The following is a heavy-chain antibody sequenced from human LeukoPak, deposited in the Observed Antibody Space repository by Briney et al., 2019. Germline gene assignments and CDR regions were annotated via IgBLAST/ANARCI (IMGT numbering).Heavy chain of an antibody. CDR1: GFTFSSYA. Sequence: GGFLRLSCAASGFTFSSYAMSWVRQAPGKGLEWVSAISAGGSITYYADSVKGRFTISRDNSKRTLYLHLKGLRHEDSAVYFCARARRTTVAFIDAFDLWGQGTTVIVSS. V-gene: IGHV3-23*01. CDR3: ARARRTTVAFIDAFDL. CDR2: ISAGGSIT. J-gene: IGHJ3*01. D-gene: IGHD1-1*01.